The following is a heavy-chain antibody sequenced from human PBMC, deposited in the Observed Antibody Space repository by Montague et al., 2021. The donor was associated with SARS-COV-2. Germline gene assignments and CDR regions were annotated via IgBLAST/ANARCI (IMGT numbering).Heavy chain of an antibody. CDR1: GGSISSYY. CDR2: IYYSGST. D-gene: IGHD6-19*01. Sequence: SETLALTCTVSGGSISSYYWRWIRQPPGKGLEWIGYIYYSGSTNXXPSLKSRVTISVDTSKNQFSLKLSSVTAADTAVYYCARGSGWMGNAFDIWCQGAMGTVTS. V-gene: IGHV4-59*01. CDR3: ARGSGWMGNAFDI. J-gene: IGHJ3*02.